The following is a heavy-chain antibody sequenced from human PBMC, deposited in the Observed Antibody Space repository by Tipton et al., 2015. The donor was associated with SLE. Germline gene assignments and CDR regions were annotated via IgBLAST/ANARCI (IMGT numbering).Heavy chain of an antibody. CDR3: ARGRDF. CDR1: GGSISGYY. V-gene: IGHV4-34*01. Sequence: TLSLTCTVSGGSISGYYWSWIRQPPGKGLEWIGEINHSGSTNYNPSLKSRVTISVDTSKNQFSLKLSSVTAADTAVYYCARGRDFWGKGTTVTVSS. J-gene: IGHJ6*04. CDR2: INHSGST.